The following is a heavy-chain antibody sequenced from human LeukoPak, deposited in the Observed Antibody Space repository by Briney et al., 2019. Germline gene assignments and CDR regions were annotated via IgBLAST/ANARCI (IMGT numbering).Heavy chain of an antibody. V-gene: IGHV3-21*01. CDR2: ISNTSNYI. J-gene: IGHJ4*02. CDR3: ARDGYSYAYDY. D-gene: IGHD5-18*01. CDR1: GFTFSSYS. Sequence: GGSLRLSCAASGFTFSSYSMIWVRQAPGKGLEWVSFISNTSNYIYYADSVEGRFTISRDNAKKSLYLQMYSLRPEDTAVYYCARDGYSYAYDYWGPGTLVTVSS.